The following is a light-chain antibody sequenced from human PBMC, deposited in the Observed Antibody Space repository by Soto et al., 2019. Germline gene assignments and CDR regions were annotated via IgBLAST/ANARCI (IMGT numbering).Light chain of an antibody. CDR2: EVR. J-gene: IGLJ2*01. V-gene: IGLV2-14*01. Sequence: QSALTQPASVSGSPGQSITISCAGTMRDVGGYNLVSWYQQHPGRAPQLILYEVRNRPSGISFRFSGSKSGNTASLTISGLQAEDEADYYCSSFTSSSSLIFGGGTMVTVL. CDR1: MRDVGGYNL. CDR3: SSFTSSSSLI.